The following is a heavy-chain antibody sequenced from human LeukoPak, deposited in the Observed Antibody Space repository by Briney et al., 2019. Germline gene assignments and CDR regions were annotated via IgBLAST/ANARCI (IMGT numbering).Heavy chain of an antibody. D-gene: IGHD3-10*01. CDR1: GFRFSSYW. Sequence: GGSLRLSCAASGFRFSSYWMSWVRQAPGKGLEWVANIKEGGSEKYYVDSVKGRFTISRDNAKNSLFLQMNSLRAEDTAVYYCARVRRYYGSGSSIDYWGQGTLVTVSS. CDR2: IKEGGSEK. V-gene: IGHV3-7*05. J-gene: IGHJ4*02. CDR3: ARVRRYYGSGSSIDY.